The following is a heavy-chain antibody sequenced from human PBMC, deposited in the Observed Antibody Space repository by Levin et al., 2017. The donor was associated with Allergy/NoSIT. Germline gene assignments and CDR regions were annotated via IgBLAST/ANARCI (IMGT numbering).Heavy chain of an antibody. V-gene: IGHV1-69*04. CDR1: GGTFSSYA. D-gene: IGHD2-15*01. Sequence: SVKVSCKASGGTFSSYAISWVRQAPGQGLEWMGRIIPILGIANYAQKFQGRVTITADKSTSTAYMELSSLRSEDTAVYYCARVSCSGGSCYSKSLYFDYWGQGTLVTVSS. CDR2: IIPILGIA. J-gene: IGHJ4*02. CDR3: ARVSCSGGSCYSKSLYFDY.